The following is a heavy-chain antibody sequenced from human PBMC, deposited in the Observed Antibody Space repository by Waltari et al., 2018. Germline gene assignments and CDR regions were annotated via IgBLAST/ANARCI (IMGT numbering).Heavy chain of an antibody. CDR3: ARDQYYDFWSGYYTRSSGAFYI. CDR2: IYHSGST. CDR1: GYSISSGYY. J-gene: IGHJ3*02. D-gene: IGHD3-3*01. Sequence: QVQLQESGPGLVKPSETLSLTCAVSGYSISSGYYWGWIRQPPGKGLEWIGSIYHSGSTYYNPSLKSRVTISVDTSKNQFSLKLSSVTAADTAVYYCARDQYYDFWSGYYTRSSGAFYIWGQGTMVTVSS. V-gene: IGHV4-38-2*02.